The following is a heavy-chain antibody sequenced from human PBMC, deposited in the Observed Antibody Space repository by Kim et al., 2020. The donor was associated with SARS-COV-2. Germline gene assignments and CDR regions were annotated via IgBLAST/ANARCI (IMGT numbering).Heavy chain of an antibody. CDR3: ARGAEISSSWYGGLYYYGMDV. CDR2: IYYSGST. CDR1: GGSISSGGYY. V-gene: IGHV4-31*03. J-gene: IGHJ6*02. Sequence: SETLSLTCTVSGGSISSGGYYWSWIRQHPGKGLEWIGYIYYSGSTYYNPSLKSRVTISVDTSKNQFSLKLRSVTAADTAVYYCARGAEISSSWYGGLYYYGMDVWGQXXTVTVSS. D-gene: IGHD6-13*01.